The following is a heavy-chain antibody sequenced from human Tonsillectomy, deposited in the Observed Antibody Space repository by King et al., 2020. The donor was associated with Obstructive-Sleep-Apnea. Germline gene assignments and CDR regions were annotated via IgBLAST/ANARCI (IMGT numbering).Heavy chain of an antibody. Sequence: QLVQSGAEVKKPGASVNVSCKASGYTFTGHYMHWVRQAPGQGLEWMGWINPKSGDSNFAQKFQGRVTMTRDTSISTAYMELSGLRSDDTAVYYCARDQSAERGFDSWGQGTLVTVSS. CDR3: ARDQSAERGFDS. CDR1: GYTFTGHY. CDR2: INPKSGDS. V-gene: IGHV1-2*02. D-gene: IGHD1-14*01. J-gene: IGHJ5*01.